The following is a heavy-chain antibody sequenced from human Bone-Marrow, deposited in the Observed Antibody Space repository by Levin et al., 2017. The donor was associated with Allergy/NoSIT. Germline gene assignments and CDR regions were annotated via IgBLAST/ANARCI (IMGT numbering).Heavy chain of an antibody. V-gene: IGHV3-23*01. D-gene: IGHD3-3*01. CDR3: ARDRDPPSGGLRFLMYYS. J-gene: IGHJ4*02. Sequence: GGSLRLSCVASGFIFSNFGLSWVRQAPGKGLEWVSSISASGITTYYVDSVKGRFTISRDKSKNTLYLEMNSLRAEDTAIYYCARDRDPPSGGLRFLMYYSWGQGTLVTVST. CDR2: ISASGITT. CDR1: GFIFSNFG.